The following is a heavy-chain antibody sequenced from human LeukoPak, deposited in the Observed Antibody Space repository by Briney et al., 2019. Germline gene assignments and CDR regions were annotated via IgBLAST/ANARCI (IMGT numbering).Heavy chain of an antibody. D-gene: IGHD3-16*02. CDR2: ISANSGKT. CDR3: ARDKNYRFDY. CDR1: GYTFTDNG. J-gene: IGHJ4*02. Sequence: EASVKVSCKASGYTFTDNGISWVRQAPGEGLEWMGWISANSGKTNCAQRFQGRVTMTRETSSSTVYMELRSPRSDDTAVYFCARDKNYRFDYWGQGTLVSVTS. V-gene: IGHV1-18*01.